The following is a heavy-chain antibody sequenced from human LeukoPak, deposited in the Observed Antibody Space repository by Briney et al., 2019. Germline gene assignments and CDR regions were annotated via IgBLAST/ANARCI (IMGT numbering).Heavy chain of an antibody. D-gene: IGHD4-11*01. Sequence: GRSLRLSCATSGFTFSHYGMHWVRQAPGKGLEWVAVIWSDGTNRYYGDPVKGRFTISRDNFQRTVYLQMDSLRAEDTAVYYCAKDAQRGFDYSNSLDKWGQGALVTVSS. J-gene: IGHJ4*02. CDR3: AKDAQRGFDYSNSLDK. CDR2: IWSDGTNR. CDR1: GFTFSHYG. V-gene: IGHV3-33*06.